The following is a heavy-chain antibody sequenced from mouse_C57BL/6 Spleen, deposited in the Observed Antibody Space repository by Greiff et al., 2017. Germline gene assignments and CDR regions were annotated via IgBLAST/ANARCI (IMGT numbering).Heavy chain of an antibody. J-gene: IGHJ1*03. CDR3: ARELGDLYDGYDRYFEV. Sequence: VQLQQPGAELVRPGSSVKLSCKASGYTFTSYWMHWVKQRPIQGLEWIGNIDPSDSETHYNQKFKDKDTLTVDKSSSTAYMQLSSLTSEDSAVYYCARELGDLYDGYDRYFEVWGTGATVTVAS. CDR1: GYTFTSYW. D-gene: IGHD2-3*01. CDR2: IDPSDSET. V-gene: IGHV1-52*01.